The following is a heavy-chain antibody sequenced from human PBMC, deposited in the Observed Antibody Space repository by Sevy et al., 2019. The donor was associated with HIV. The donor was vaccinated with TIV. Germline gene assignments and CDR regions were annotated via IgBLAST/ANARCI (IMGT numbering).Heavy chain of an antibody. J-gene: IGHJ6*02. CDR1: GGSFSGYD. Sequence: SETLSLTCAVYGGSFSGYDWSWIRQPPGKGLEWVGEIDHSGSTNYNPSLKSRVTVSIDKSNNQFSLKVTSVTAADTAVYYCARGFRSVVPSTVLGLGFWYFIAMDVWGQGTTVTVSS. V-gene: IGHV4-34*01. CDR2: IDHSGST. CDR3: ARGFRSVVPSTVLGLGFWYFIAMDV. D-gene: IGHD2-2*01.